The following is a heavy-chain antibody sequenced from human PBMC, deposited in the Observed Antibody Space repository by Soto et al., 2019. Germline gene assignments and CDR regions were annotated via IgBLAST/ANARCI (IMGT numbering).Heavy chain of an antibody. D-gene: IGHD3-3*01. CDR3: AKGGNFVFGNYYCCYCDFMAV. Sequence: GGYLRLSCAASGFTFSNYAMSWVRQAPGKGLDWVSVISGGGDSTYYADSVKGRFTISRDNSKNTLYLQMNSLRAEDTAVYYCAKGGNFVFGNYYCCYCDFMAVCGKGSSVIVSS. CDR1: GFTFSNYA. J-gene: IGHJ6*03. CDR2: ISGGGDST. V-gene: IGHV3-23*01.